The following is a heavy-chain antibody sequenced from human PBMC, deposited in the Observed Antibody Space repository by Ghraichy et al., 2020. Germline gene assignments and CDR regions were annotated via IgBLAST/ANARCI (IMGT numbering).Heavy chain of an antibody. CDR1: GFSFTDYW. CDR3: VRSYKDGLRHFDY. D-gene: IGHD1-14*01. CDR2: LNIDGTTV. V-gene: IGHV3-74*01. Sequence: LSLTCAASGFSFTDYWMHWFRQTPGRGLEWVSHLNIDGTTVNYADSVKGRFTISRDNAKNTMYLQMISLTVEDTAVYYCVRSYKDGLRHFDYWGQGTLVTVSS. J-gene: IGHJ4*02.